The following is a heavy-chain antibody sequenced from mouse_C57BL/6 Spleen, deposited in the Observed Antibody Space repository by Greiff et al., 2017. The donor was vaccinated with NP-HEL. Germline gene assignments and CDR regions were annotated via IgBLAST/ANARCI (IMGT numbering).Heavy chain of an antibody. CDR1: GFTFSDYY. Sequence: EVMLVESEGGLVQPGSSMKLSCTASGFTFSDYYMAWVRQVPEKGLEWVANINYDGSSTYYLDSLKSRFIISRDNAKNILYLQMSSLKSEDTATYYCARDAGNWDLDYRGQGTTLTVSS. V-gene: IGHV5-16*01. J-gene: IGHJ2*01. CDR2: INYDGSST. CDR3: ARDAGNWDLDY. D-gene: IGHD4-1*01.